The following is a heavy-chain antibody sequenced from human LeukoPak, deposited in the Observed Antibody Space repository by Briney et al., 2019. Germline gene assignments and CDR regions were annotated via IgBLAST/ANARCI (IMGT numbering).Heavy chain of an antibody. Sequence: PGRSLRLSCAASGFTFSRSGMHWVRQAPGKGLEWVSVTSFDGYNKNCADAVKGRFTIPRDDANNTLYLQMNSLRGEDTAVYYSAKPPSPKALIAAAGTFAYFDLWGRGTLVTVSS. CDR2: TSFDGYNK. V-gene: IGHV3-30*18. CDR3: AKPPSPKALIAAAGTFAYFDL. J-gene: IGHJ2*01. D-gene: IGHD6-13*01. CDR1: GFTFSRSG.